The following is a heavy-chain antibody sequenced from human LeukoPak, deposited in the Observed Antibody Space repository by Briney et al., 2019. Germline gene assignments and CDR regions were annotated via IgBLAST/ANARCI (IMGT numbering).Heavy chain of an antibody. CDR1: GFTFSSYA. V-gene: IGHV3-23*01. CDR3: ANEGPNFDY. J-gene: IGHJ4*02. CDR2: ISSSGHST. D-gene: IGHD2-8*01. Sequence: GGSLRLSCAASGFTFSSYAMSWVRQAPGKGLEWVSVISSSGHSTHYADSVKGRFTISRDNSKNTVYLQMNSLRAEDTAVYYCANEGPNFDYWGQGTLVTVSS.